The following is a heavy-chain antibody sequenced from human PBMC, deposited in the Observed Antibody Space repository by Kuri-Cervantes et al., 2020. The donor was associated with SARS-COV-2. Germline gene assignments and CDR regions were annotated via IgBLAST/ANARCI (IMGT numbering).Heavy chain of an antibody. CDR2: INHSGST. D-gene: IGHD3-3*01. V-gene: IGHV4-34*01. CDR1: GGSFSGYY. Sequence: SETLSLTCAVYGGSFSGYYWSWIRQPPGKGLEWIGEINHSGSTNYNPSLKSRVTISVDTSKNQFSLKLSSVTAADTAVYYCARGRYDFWSGYYTGCWFDPWGQGTLVTVSS. CDR3: ARGRYDFWSGYYTGCWFDP. J-gene: IGHJ5*02.